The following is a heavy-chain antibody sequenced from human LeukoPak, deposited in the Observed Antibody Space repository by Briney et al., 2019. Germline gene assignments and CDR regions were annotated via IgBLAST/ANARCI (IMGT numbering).Heavy chain of an antibody. CDR1: GGTFSSYA. V-gene: IGHV1-69*05. CDR2: IIPIFGTA. D-gene: IGHD2-21*02. Sequence: GASVKVSCKASGGTFSSYAISWVRQAPGQGLEWMGGIIPIFGTANYAQKFQGRVTITTDESTSTAYMELSSLRSEDTAMYYCAISPLAYCGGDCYLPFDYWGQGTLVTVSS. CDR3: AISPLAYCGGDCYLPFDY. J-gene: IGHJ4*02.